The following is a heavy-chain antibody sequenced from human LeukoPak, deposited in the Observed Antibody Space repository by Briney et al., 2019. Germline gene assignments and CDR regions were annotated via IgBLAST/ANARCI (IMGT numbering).Heavy chain of an antibody. CDR1: GFTFSSHW. V-gene: IGHV3-7*01. J-gene: IGHJ4*02. CDR3: ARQPNTPPYYFDY. CDR2: IKQDGSEK. Sequence: GGSLRLSCVDSGFTFSSHWMSWVRQAPGKGLEWVANIKQDGSEKYYVDSVKGRFTISRDNAQNSLYLQMNSLRAEDTAVYYCARQPNTPPYYFDYWGQGTLVTVSS. D-gene: IGHD4/OR15-4a*01.